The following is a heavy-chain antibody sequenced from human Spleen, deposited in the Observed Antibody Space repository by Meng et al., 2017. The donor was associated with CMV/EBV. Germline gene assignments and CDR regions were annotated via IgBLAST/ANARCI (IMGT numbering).Heavy chain of an antibody. CDR1: GGSISGSSYY. V-gene: IGHV4-39*07. D-gene: IGHD3-3*01. Sequence: SETLSLTSTVPGGSISGSSYYWGWIRQPPGKGLEWIGSIYYSGSTYYNPSLKSRVTISVDTSKNQFSLKLSSVTAADTAVYYCARVPTHDFWSGYTYYYYGMDVWGQGTTVTVSS. J-gene: IGHJ6*02. CDR3: ARVPTHDFWSGYTYYYYGMDV. CDR2: IYYSGST.